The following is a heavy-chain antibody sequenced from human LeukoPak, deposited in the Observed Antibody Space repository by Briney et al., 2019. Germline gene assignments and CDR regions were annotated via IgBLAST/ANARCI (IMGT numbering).Heavy chain of an antibody. CDR2: IDHSGRT. CDR3: GRDRPTGYYDY. D-gene: IGHD3-9*01. Sequence: PSETLSLTRTVSSYSISSGYYWGWIRQPPGKGLEWIGSIDHSGRTYYHPSLKSRVTISVDTSKNQFSLKLSSVTAADTAVYFCGRDRPTGYYDYWGQGILVTVSS. J-gene: IGHJ4*02. V-gene: IGHV4-38-2*02. CDR1: SYSISSGYY.